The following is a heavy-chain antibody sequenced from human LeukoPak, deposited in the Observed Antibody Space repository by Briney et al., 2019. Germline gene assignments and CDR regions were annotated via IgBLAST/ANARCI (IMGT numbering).Heavy chain of an antibody. CDR2: IIPILGIA. J-gene: IGHJ5*02. CDR1: GGXFSSYA. Sequence: PSASVKVSCKASGGXFSSYAISWVRQAPGQGLEWMGRIIPILGIANYAQKFQGRVTITADKSTSTAYMELSSLRSEDTAVYYCAGRSGGGGYNWFDPWGQGTLVTVSS. D-gene: IGHD2-15*01. V-gene: IGHV1-69*04. CDR3: AGRSGGGGYNWFDP.